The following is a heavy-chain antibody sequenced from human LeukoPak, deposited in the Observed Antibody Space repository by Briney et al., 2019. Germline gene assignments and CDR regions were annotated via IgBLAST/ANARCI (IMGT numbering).Heavy chain of an antibody. V-gene: IGHV1-69*01. Sequence: SVKVSCKASGVTFSSYAISWVRQAPGQGLEWMGGIIPILGTANYAQKFQGRVTITADESTSTAYMELSSLRSEDTAVYYCVWGSYNYYYYGMDVWGKGTTVTVSS. D-gene: IGHD3-16*01. CDR1: GVTFSSYA. J-gene: IGHJ6*04. CDR2: IIPILGTA. CDR3: VWGSYNYYYYGMDV.